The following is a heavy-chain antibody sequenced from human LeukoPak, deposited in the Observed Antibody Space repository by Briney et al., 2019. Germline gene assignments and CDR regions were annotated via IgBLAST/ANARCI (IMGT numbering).Heavy chain of an antibody. CDR2: INPKSGGT. CDR1: GYTFTGYY. J-gene: IGHJ6*03. Sequence: GASVKVSCKASGYTFTGYYMHWVRQAPGQGLEWMGWINPKSGGTNYAQKFQGRVTMTRDTSISTAYMELSRLRSDDTAVYYCARGYGSGPSGYYYYYYMDVWGKGTTVTVSS. CDR3: ARGYGSGPSGYYYYYYMDV. V-gene: IGHV1-2*02. D-gene: IGHD3-10*01.